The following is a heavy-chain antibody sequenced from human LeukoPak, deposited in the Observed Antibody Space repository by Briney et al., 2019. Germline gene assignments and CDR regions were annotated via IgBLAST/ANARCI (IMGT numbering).Heavy chain of an antibody. Sequence: GESLKISCKASGYTFTGYYMHWVRQAPGQGLEWMGWINPNSGGTNYAQKFQGRVTMTRDTSISTAYMELSRLRSDDTAVYYCARDDYPGIAVAGFDYWGQGTLVTVSS. D-gene: IGHD6-19*01. CDR3: ARDDYPGIAVAGFDY. V-gene: IGHV1-2*02. J-gene: IGHJ4*02. CDR2: INPNSGGT. CDR1: GYTFTGYY.